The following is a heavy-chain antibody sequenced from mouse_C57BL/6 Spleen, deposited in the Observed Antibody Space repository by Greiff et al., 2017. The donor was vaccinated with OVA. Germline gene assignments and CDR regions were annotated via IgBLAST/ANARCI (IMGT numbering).Heavy chain of an antibody. V-gene: IGHV1-39*01. J-gene: IGHJ1*03. CDR1: GYSFTDYN. CDR3: ARTDYYGSPWYFDV. CDR2: INPNYGTT. Sequence: VQLQQSGPELVKPGASVKISCKASGYSFTDYNMNWVKQSNGKSLEWIGVINPNYGTTSYNQKFKGKATLTVDQSSSTAYMQLNSLTSEDSAGYYCARTDYYGSPWYFDVWGTGTTVTVSS. D-gene: IGHD1-1*01.